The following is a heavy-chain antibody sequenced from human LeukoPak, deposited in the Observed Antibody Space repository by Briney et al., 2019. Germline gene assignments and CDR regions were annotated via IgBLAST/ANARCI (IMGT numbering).Heavy chain of an antibody. Sequence: SETLSLTCTVSGGSISSYYWSWIRQPPGKGLEWIGYIYYSGSTNYNPSLKSRVTISVDTSKNQFSLKLSSVTAADTAVYYCARHPEMGGSGSYYNVGNYYYYGMDVWGQGTTVTVSS. CDR1: GGSISSYY. CDR3: ARHPEMGGSGSYYNVGNYYYYGMDV. CDR2: IYYSGST. D-gene: IGHD3-10*01. V-gene: IGHV4-59*08. J-gene: IGHJ6*02.